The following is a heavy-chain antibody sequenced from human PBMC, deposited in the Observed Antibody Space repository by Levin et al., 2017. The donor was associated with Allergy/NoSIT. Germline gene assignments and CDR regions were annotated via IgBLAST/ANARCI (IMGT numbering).Heavy chain of an antibody. CDR2: ISSSSSYI. CDR3: ARDGGGYSSSWYTALYYYYMDG. D-gene: IGHD6-13*01. CDR1: GFTFSSYS. Sequence: GGSLRLSCAASGFTFSSYSMNWVRQAPGKGLEWVSSISSSSSYIYYADSVKGRFTISRDNAKNSLYLQMNSLRAEDTAVYYCARDGGGYSSSWYTALYYYYMDGWGKGTTVTVSS. J-gene: IGHJ6*03. V-gene: IGHV3-21*01.